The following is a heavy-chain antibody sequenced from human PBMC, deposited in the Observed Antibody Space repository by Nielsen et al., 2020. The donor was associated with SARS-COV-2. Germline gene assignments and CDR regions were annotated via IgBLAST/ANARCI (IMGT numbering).Heavy chain of an antibody. Sequence: SETLSLTCTVSGGSISSGSYYWSWIRQPAGKGLEWIGRIYTSGSTNYNPSLKSRVTISVDTSKNQFSLKLSSVTAADTAVYYCARASLGYCSGGSCYELLVGAFDIWGQGTMVTVSS. CDR2: IYTSGST. J-gene: IGHJ3*02. V-gene: IGHV4-61*02. CDR3: ARASLGYCSGGSCYELLVGAFDI. D-gene: IGHD2-15*01. CDR1: GGSISSGSYY.